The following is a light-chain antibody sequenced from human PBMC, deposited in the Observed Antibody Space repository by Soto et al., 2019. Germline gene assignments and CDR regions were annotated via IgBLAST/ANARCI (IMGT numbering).Light chain of an antibody. Sequence: QSVLTQPASVSGSPGQSITISCTGTSSDVGRYNYVSWYQQHPGKAPKLMIYDVSNRPSGVSNRFSGSKSGNTASLTISGLQAEDEADYYCSSYTSSSFVVFGGGTKLTVL. CDR2: DVS. CDR3: SSYTSSSFVV. CDR1: SSDVGRYNY. V-gene: IGLV2-14*01. J-gene: IGLJ2*01.